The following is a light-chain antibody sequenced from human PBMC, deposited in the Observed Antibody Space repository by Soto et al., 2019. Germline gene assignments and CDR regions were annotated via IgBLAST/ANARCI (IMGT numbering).Light chain of an antibody. CDR3: CSYEGSSTPYV. J-gene: IGLJ1*01. V-gene: IGLV2-23*01. CDR1: SSDVGSYNL. CDR2: EGS. Sequence: QSVLTQPASVSGSPGQSITISCTGTSSDVGSYNLVSWYQQHPGKAPKLMIYEGSKRPSGVSSRFSGSKSGNTASLTISGLQAEDEADYYCCSYEGSSTPYVFGTGTKVTVL.